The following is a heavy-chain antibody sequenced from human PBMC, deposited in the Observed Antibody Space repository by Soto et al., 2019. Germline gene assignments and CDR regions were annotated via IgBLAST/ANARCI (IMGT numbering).Heavy chain of an antibody. CDR2: IIPIFGTA. J-gene: IGHJ5*02. CDR1: GGTFSSYA. D-gene: IGHD3-22*01. V-gene: IGHV1-69*13. Sequence: ASVKVSCKASGGTFSSYAISWVRQAPGQGLEWMGGIIPIFGTANYAQKFQGRVTITADESTSTAYMELSSLRSEDTAVYYCAREGVYYYDSSGYSGDPNWFDPWGQGTLVTVSS. CDR3: AREGVYYYDSSGYSGDPNWFDP.